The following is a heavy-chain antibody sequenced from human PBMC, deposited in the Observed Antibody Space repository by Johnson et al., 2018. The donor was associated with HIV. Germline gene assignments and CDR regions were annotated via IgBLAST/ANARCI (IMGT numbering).Heavy chain of an antibody. Sequence: QVQLVESGGGVVQPGRSLRLSCAAAGFTFSDYYMSWIRQAPGKGLEGVSYISSSGSTIYYADSVKGRFTKSRDNAKNSLYLQMNSLRAEDTAVYYCARVSNHAFDIWGQGTMVTVSS. V-gene: IGHV3-11*04. CDR3: ARVSNHAFDI. CDR1: GFTFSDYY. CDR2: ISSSGSTI. J-gene: IGHJ3*02.